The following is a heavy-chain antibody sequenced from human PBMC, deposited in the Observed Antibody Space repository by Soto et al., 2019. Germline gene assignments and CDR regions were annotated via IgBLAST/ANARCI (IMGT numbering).Heavy chain of an antibody. Sequence: EVQLLESGGGLEQPGGSLKLSCAASGFTFNDYALSWVRQAPGKGLEWVSAISGSAADTNYADSARGRFTISRDNSKNTLYLLMGNLGPEETAVYYCEKDRMRSDYGLDWYFDLWGRGTLVTVSS. D-gene: IGHD4-17*01. CDR3: EKDRMRSDYGLDWYFDL. J-gene: IGHJ2*01. CDR1: GFTFNDYA. CDR2: ISGSAADT. V-gene: IGHV3-23*01.